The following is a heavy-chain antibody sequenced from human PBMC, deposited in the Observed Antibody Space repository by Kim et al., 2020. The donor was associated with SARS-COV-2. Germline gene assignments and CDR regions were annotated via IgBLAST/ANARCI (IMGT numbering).Heavy chain of an antibody. J-gene: IGHJ3*02. D-gene: IGHD1-1*01. CDR2: IRSKANSYAT. CDR3: TRIPATTLAFWDAFDI. V-gene: IGHV3-73*01. CDR1: GFTFSGSP. Sequence: GGSLRLSCAASGFTFSGSPLHWVRQASGKWLEWVGRIRSKANSYATGYAASVKGRFTISRDDSKNTAYLEMNGLKTEDTAVYYCTRIPATTLAFWDAFDIWGQGTMVSVSS.